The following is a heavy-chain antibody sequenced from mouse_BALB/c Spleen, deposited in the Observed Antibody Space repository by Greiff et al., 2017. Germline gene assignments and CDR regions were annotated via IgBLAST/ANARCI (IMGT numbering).Heavy chain of an antibody. J-gene: IGHJ4*01. D-gene: IGHD2-4*01. CDR2: IDPYYGGT. CDR1: GYSFTGYN. V-gene: IGHV1-39*01. Sequence: VHVKQSGPELEKPGASVKISCKASGYSFTGYNMNWVKQSNGKSLEWIGNIDPYYGGTSYNQKFKGKATLTVDKSSSTAYMQLKSLTSEDSAVYYCARSTMITTTHAMDYWGQGTSVTVSS. CDR3: ARSTMITTTHAMDY.